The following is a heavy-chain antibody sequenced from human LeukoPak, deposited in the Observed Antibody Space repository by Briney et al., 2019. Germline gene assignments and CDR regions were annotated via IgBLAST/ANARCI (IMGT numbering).Heavy chain of an antibody. D-gene: IGHD3-22*01. V-gene: IGHV3-11*04. J-gene: IGHJ4*02. Sequence: GGSLRLSCAASGFTFSDYYMSWIRQAPGKGLEWVSYISSSGSTIYYADSVKGRFTISRDNAKNSLYLQMNSLRAEDTAVYYCAKDPHYYDSSGLFDYWGQGTLVTVSS. CDR3: AKDPHYYDSSGLFDY. CDR1: GFTFSDYY. CDR2: ISSSGSTI.